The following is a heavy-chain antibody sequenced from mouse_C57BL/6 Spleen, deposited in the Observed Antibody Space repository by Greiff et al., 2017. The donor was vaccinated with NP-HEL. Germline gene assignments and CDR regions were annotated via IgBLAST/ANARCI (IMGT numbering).Heavy chain of an antibody. CDR1: GYTFTSYW. CDR3: ARWDYYGSSYDYAMDY. CDR2: IDPSDSYT. J-gene: IGHJ4*01. Sequence: QVQLKESGAELVRPGTSVKLSCKASGYTFTSYWMHWVKQRPGQGLEWIGVIDPSDSYTNYNQKFKGKATLTVDTSSSTAYMQLSSLTSEDSAVYYCARWDYYGSSYDYAMDYWGQGTSVTVSS. V-gene: IGHV1-59*01. D-gene: IGHD1-1*01.